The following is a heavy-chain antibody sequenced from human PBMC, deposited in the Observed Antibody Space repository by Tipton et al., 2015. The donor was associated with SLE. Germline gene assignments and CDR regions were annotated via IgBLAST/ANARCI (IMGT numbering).Heavy chain of an antibody. CDR3: ARDITMMQGVFDH. CDR1: DYSISSGYY. CDR2: IYHSGST. V-gene: IGHV4-38-2*02. J-gene: IGHJ4*02. Sequence: GLVKPSETLPLTCAVSDYSISSGYYWGWIRQPPGKGLEWIGSIYHSGSTYYSPSLKSRVTISVDTSKNQFYLKLTSVTAADTAVYFCARDITMMQGVFDHWGQGTLVTVSS. D-gene: IGHD3-10*01.